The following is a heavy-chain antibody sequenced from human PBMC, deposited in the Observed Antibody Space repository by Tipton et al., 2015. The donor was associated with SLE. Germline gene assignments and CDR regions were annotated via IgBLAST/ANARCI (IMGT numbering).Heavy chain of an antibody. CDR2: INHSGST. CDR1: GGSFGGFN. CDR3: ARALTIFGVAINDYNGMDV. J-gene: IGHJ6*02. D-gene: IGHD3-3*01. V-gene: IGHV4-34*01. Sequence: TLSLTCAVYGGSFGGFNWNWIRQPPGKGLEWIGEINHSGSTNYNPSLKSRVTISVDTSKNQFSLKLSSVTAADTAVYYCARALTIFGVAINDYNGMDVWGQGTTVTVSS.